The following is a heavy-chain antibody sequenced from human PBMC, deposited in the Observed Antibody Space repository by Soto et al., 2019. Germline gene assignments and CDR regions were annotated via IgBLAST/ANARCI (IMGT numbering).Heavy chain of an antibody. CDR3: TRGFDYDILTGYSPDAFDI. CDR1: GFTFGDYA. Sequence: GGSLRLSCTASGFTFGDYAMSWFRQAPGKGLEWVGFIRSKAYGGTTEYAASVKGRFTISRDDSKSIAYLQMNSLKTEDTAVYYCTRGFDYDILTGYSPDAFDIWGQGTMVTVSS. J-gene: IGHJ3*02. CDR2: IRSKAYGGTT. V-gene: IGHV3-49*03. D-gene: IGHD3-9*01.